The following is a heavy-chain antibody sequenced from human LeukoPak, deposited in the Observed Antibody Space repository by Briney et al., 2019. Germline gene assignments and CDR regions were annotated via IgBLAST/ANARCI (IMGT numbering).Heavy chain of an antibody. V-gene: IGHV4-59*08. Sequence: SSETLSLTCTVSGGSMSSYYRSWIRQSPTKGLEWIGYFHNSGSTNYNPSLKSRATISADTSRNQFFLKLSSVTAADTAVYCRARHGDSSGANYYYGMDVWGQGTTVTVSS. CDR2: FHNSGST. D-gene: IGHD6-19*01. CDR1: GGSMSSYY. J-gene: IGHJ6*02. CDR3: ARHGDSSGANYYYGMDV.